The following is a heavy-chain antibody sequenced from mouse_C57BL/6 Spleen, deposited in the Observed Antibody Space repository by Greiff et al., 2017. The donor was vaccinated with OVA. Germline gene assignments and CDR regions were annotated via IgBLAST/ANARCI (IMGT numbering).Heavy chain of an antibody. CDR1: GYTFTSYW. V-gene: IGHV1-69*01. Sequence: QVQLQQPGAELVMPGASVKLSCKASGYTFTSYWMHWVKQRPGQGLEWIGEIDPSDSYTNYNQKFKGKSTLTVDKSSSTPYMQLSSLTSEDSAVYYCARSGTTVVAPDYWGQGTTLTVSS. CDR3: ARSGTTVVAPDY. D-gene: IGHD1-1*01. J-gene: IGHJ2*01. CDR2: IDPSDSYT.